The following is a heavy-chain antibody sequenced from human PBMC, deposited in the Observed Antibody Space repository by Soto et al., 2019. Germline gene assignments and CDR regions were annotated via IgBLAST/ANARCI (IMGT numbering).Heavy chain of an antibody. V-gene: IGHV3-21*06. J-gene: IGHJ6*02. CDR1: GFTFSDEN. CDR2: ISGGGSYI. Sequence: PGGSLRLSCSASGFTFSDENMSWVRQVPGKGLEWVSGISGGGSYIFYADSVQGRFSISRDNPKNSLFLEMNGLRVEDTAVYYCARDSDCLSTSCFFPPHVWGQGTTVTVSS. CDR3: ARDSDCLSTSCFFPPHV. D-gene: IGHD2-2*01.